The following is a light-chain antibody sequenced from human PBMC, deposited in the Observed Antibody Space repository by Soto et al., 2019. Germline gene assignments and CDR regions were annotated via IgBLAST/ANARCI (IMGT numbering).Light chain of an antibody. J-gene: IGKJ5*01. Sequence: EIVMTQSPATLSVSPVEIATLSCMASQSVSSNLAWYQQKPGQAPRLLIHDASSRATGIPARFSGSGSGTDFTLTISSLEPEDFAVYYCQKRSNWPPSITFGQGTRLEIK. V-gene: IGKV3-11*01. CDR1: QSVSSN. CDR3: QKRSNWPPSIT. CDR2: DAS.